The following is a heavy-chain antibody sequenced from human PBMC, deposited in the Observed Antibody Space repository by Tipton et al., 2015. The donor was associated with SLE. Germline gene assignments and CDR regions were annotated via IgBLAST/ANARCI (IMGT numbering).Heavy chain of an antibody. D-gene: IGHD2-21*02. CDR2: VSYTGSA. CDR1: GGSITSHY. CDR3: VRDGAGDLGAFDV. V-gene: IGHV4-59*11. Sequence: TLSLTCSVSGGSITSHYWTWIRQSPGKELEWLAYVSYTGSATYNPSLRSRVTISVDTSKNQFSLKLTSVTAPDTAVYYCVRDGAGDLGAFDVWGQGTLVTVSS. J-gene: IGHJ3*01.